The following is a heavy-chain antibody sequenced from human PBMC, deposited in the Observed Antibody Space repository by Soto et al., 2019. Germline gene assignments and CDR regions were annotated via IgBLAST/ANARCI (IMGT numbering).Heavy chain of an antibody. CDR1: GASIISDGYS. CDR2: IHYSGGATYSP. CDR3: ARVTTYYQDSIGYQPFHP. J-gene: IGHJ5*02. Sequence: TLSLTCTVSGASIISDGYSWAWIRQPPVKGLEWLGYIHYSGGATYSPSYNPSLKSRIAISVDTSKRLFSLKLTSVSAADTAVYFCARVTTYYQDSIGYQPFHPGGQGTLVTVSS. D-gene: IGHD3-22*01. V-gene: IGHV4-31*03.